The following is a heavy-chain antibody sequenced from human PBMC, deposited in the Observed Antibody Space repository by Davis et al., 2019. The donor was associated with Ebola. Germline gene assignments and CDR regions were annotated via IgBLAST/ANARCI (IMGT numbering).Heavy chain of an antibody. J-gene: IGHJ6*02. D-gene: IGHD6-6*01. V-gene: IGHV4-59*08. CDR2: IYYTGST. Sequence: SETLSLTCTVSGGSITSYYWSWIRQPPGKGLEWIGYIYYTGSTTYNPSLKSRVTISVDTSKNQFSLKLSSVTAADTAVYYCARGTSSSSYYYYGMDVWGQGTTVTVSS. CDR1: GGSITSYY. CDR3: ARGTSSSSYYYYGMDV.